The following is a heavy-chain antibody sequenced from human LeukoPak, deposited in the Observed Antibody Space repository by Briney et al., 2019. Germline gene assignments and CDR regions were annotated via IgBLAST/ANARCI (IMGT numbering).Heavy chain of an antibody. J-gene: IGHJ5*02. D-gene: IGHD3-22*01. CDR1: GYTFPSYF. Sequence: ASVKVSCKASGYTFPSYFMHWVRQAPGQGLEWMGIINPTGGSTTYAQKFQGRVTMTRDTSTSTVYMELSSLRSEDTAVYYCARDFRYYDSSGYYRTTNWFDPWGQGTLVTVSS. V-gene: IGHV1-46*01. CDR3: ARDFRYYDSSGYYRTTNWFDP. CDR2: INPTGGST.